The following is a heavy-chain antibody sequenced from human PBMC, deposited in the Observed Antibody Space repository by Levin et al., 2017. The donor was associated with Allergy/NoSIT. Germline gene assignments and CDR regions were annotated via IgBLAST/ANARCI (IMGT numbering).Heavy chain of an antibody. CDR3: AREYGSGSYPDY. CDR2: ISYDGSNK. D-gene: IGHD3-10*01. V-gene: IGHV3-30-3*01. J-gene: IGHJ4*02. CDR1: GFTFSSYA. Sequence: GGSLRLSCAASGFTFSSYAMHWVRQAPGKGLEWVAVISYDGSNKYYADSVKGRFTISRDNSKNTLYLQMNSLRAEDTAVYYCAREYGSGSYPDYWGQGTLVTVSS.